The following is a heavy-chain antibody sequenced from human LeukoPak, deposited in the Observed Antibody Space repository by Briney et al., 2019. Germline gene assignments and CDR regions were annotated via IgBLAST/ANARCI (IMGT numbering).Heavy chain of an antibody. CDR3: ARGKVTMVRGTDGMDV. J-gene: IGHJ6*02. CDR2: IYTSGST. V-gene: IGHV4-4*07. CDR1: GGSTSSYY. Sequence: SETLSLTCTVSGGSTSSYYWSWIRQPAGKGLEWIGRIYTSGSTNYNPSLKSRVTMSVDTSKNQFSLKLSSVTAADTAVYYCARGKVTMVRGTDGMDVWGQGTTVTVSS. D-gene: IGHD3-10*01.